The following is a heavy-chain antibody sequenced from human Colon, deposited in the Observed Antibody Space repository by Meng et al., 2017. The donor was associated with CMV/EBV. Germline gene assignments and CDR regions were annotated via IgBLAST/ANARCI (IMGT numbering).Heavy chain of an antibody. Sequence: SDGSVNSDDAFWSWLRQPAGKGLEWIGYIQYSGNTNYNPSLKSRVTMSIETSKNQFSLTLFSVTAADTAVYYCARDVMLPAPFFDPWGQGTLVTVSS. J-gene: IGHJ5*02. D-gene: IGHD2-2*01. CDR2: IQYSGNT. CDR1: DGSVNSDDAF. CDR3: ARDVMLPAPFFDP. V-gene: IGHV4-61*08.